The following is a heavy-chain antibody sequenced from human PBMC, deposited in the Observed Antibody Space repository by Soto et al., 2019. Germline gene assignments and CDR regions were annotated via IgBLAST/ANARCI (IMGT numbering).Heavy chain of an antibody. CDR3: ARFPDYGAYVAP. V-gene: IGHV4-59*08. CDR2: IYYNGSTTY. CDR1: SGSISNYY. Sequence: SETLSLTCVLSSGSISNYYWSWIRQPPGKGLEWIGYIYYNGSTTYKYNPSLESRVTISEHTSKNQFSLKLTSVTAADTAIYYCARFPDYGAYVAPWGQGTLVTVSS. J-gene: IGHJ5*02. D-gene: IGHD4-17*01.